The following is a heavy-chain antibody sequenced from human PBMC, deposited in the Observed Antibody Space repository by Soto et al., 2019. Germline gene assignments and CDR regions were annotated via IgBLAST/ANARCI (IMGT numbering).Heavy chain of an antibody. D-gene: IGHD6-13*01. CDR3: ARSQAWSIAAAGTSDY. V-gene: IGHV4-31*03. J-gene: IGHJ4*02. CDR1: GGSISSGGYY. Sequence: QVQLQESGPGLVKPSQTLSLTCTVSGGSISSGGYYWSWIRQHPGKGLEWIGYIYYSGSTYYNPSLKSRVTISVDKSKNQFSLKLSSVTAADTAVYYCARSQAWSIAAAGTSDYWGQGTLVTVSS. CDR2: IYYSGST.